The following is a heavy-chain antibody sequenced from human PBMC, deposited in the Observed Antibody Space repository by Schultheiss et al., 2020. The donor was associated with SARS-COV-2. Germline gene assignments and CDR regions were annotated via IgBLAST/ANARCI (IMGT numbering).Heavy chain of an antibody. V-gene: IGHV3-49*03. CDR1: GFTFSDYY. CDR3: TRERGIAAAGNGY. Sequence: GGSLRLSCAASGFTFSDYYMSWFRQAPGKGLEWVGFIRSKAYGGTTEYAASVKGRFTISRDDSKSIAYLQMNSLKTEDTAVYYCTRERGIAAAGNGYWGQGTLVTVSS. CDR2: IRSKAYGGTT. D-gene: IGHD6-13*01. J-gene: IGHJ4*02.